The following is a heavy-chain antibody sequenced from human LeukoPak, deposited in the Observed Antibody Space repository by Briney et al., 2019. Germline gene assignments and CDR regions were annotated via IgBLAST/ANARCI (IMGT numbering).Heavy chain of an antibody. CDR2: ISGGGGST. J-gene: IGHJ4*02. CDR1: GFTFSSYA. Sequence: PGGSLRLSCAASGFTFSSYAMSWVRQAPGKGLEWVSAISGGGGSTFYADSVKGRFTISRDNSKNTLYLQMNSLRAEDTAVYYCAKSYGSGSYFFDYWGQGTLVTVSS. D-gene: IGHD3-10*01. V-gene: IGHV3-23*01. CDR3: AKSYGSGSYFFDY.